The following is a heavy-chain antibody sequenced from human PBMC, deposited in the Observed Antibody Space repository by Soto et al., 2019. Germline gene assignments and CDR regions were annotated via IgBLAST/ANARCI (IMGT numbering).Heavy chain of an antibody. D-gene: IGHD1-1*01. J-gene: IGHJ4*02. Sequence: EVQLVASGGGLVPPGGSLRISCAVSGLTFSTDEMNWVRQAPGKGLEWLAYISYTSTTIKYADSVKGRFAVSRDNAKKSLSLQMNNLRVEDTAVYYCVREGGSLAFDSWGQGTLVTVSS. V-gene: IGHV3-48*03. CDR2: ISYTSTTI. CDR3: VREGGSLAFDS. CDR1: GLTFSTDE.